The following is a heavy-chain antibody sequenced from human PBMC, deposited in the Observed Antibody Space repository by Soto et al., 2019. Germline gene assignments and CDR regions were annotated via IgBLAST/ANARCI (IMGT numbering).Heavy chain of an antibody. CDR3: AHRVLRTVFGLVTTTAIYFDF. V-gene: IGHV2-5*02. J-gene: IGHJ4*02. CDR1: GFSLTTSGVG. D-gene: IGHD3-3*01. CDR2: IYWDDDK. Sequence: QITLKESGPTVVKPTETLTLTCTFSGFSLTTSGVGLGWVHQSPGKAPEWLALIYWDDDKRYSTSLNSRLIITKDTSKNQVVLTMANVDPADTATYYCAHRVLRTVFGLVTTTAIYFDFWGPGTPVVVSS.